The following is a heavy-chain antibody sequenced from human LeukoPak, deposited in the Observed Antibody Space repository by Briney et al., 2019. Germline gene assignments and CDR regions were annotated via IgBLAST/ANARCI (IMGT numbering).Heavy chain of an antibody. CDR2: ISSSSSYI. CDR3: ARDGPYGDYFDY. Sequence: GGSLRLSCAASGFTFSSYAMSWVRQAPGKGLEWVSSISSSSSYIYYADSVKGRFTISRDNAKNSLYLQMNSLRAEDTAVYYCARDGPYGDYFDYWGQGTLVTVSS. J-gene: IGHJ4*02. D-gene: IGHD4-17*01. V-gene: IGHV3-21*01. CDR1: GFTFSSYA.